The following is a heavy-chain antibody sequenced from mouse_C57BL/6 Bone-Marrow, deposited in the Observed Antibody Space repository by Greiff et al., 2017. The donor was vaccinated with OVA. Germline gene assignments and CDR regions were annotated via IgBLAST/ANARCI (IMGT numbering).Heavy chain of an antibody. Sequence: EVQLVESGGGLVQSGRSLRLSCATSGFTFSDFYMEWVRQAPGKGLEWIAASRNKANDYTTEYSASVKGRFIVSRDTSQSILYLQMNALRAEDTVIYDGSRDLYGSSYWYFDVWGTGTTVTVSS. CDR2: SRNKANDYTT. D-gene: IGHD1-1*01. J-gene: IGHJ1*03. V-gene: IGHV7-1*01. CDR3: SRDLYGSSYWYFDV. CDR1: GFTFSDFY.